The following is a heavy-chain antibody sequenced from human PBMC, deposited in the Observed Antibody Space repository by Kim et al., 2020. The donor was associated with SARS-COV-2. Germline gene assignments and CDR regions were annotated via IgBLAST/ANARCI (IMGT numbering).Heavy chain of an antibody. J-gene: IGHJ3*02. D-gene: IGHD3-10*01. V-gene: IGHV4-39*01. CDR2: IYYIGST. CDR1: DGSISSSSYY. Sequence: SETLSLTCTVSDGSISSSSYYWGWIRQPPGKGLEWIGSIYYIGSTYYNPSLKIRVTISVETSKIQFSLKLSSVTAADTAVYYCARKSLCFGELFDAFDIWGQGTMVTVSS. CDR3: ARKSLCFGELFDAFDI.